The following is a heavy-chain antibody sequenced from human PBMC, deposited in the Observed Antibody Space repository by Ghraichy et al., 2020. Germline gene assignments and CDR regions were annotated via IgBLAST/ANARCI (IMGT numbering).Heavy chain of an antibody. CDR2: VRTSGDT. CDR3: VRGRKYAFTSAFYFDN. J-gene: IGHJ4*02. Sequence: GGSLRLSCAASGFTFTNYDMHWVRHVAGRGLEWVSIVRTSGDTFYADSVRDRFSISRENAENSLYLQMNSLRAGDTAVYYCVRGRKYAFTSAFYFDNWGRGTPVTVSS. V-gene: IGHV3-13*01. D-gene: IGHD2-2*01. CDR1: GFTFTNYD.